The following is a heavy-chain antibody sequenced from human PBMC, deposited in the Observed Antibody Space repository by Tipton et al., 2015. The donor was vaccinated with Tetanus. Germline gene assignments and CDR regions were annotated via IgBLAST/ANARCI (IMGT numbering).Heavy chain of an antibody. CDR3: ARRVGYDSSGSYAFDI. CDR1: GYSFTSYW. CDR2: IYPGDSDT. Sequence: VQLVQSGAEVKKPGESLKISCKGSGYSFTSYWIGWVRQMPGKGLEWMGIIYPGDSDTRYSPSFQGQVTISADKSISTAYLQWSSLKASDTAMYYCARRVGYDSSGSYAFDIWGQGTMVTVSS. J-gene: IGHJ3*02. V-gene: IGHV5-51*01. D-gene: IGHD3-22*01.